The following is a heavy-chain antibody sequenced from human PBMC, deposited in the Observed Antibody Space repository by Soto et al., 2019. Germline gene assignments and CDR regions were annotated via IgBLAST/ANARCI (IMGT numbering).Heavy chain of an antibody. CDR3: ARDLRHSSGYYSDYGMDV. D-gene: IGHD3-22*01. CDR1: GFTFSSYD. V-gene: IGHV3-13*01. CDR2: IGTAGDT. Sequence: GGSLRLSCAASGFTFSSYDMHWVRQATGKGLEWVSAIGTAGDTYYPGSVKGRFTISRENAKNSLYLQMNSLRAEDTAVYYCARDLRHSSGYYSDYGMDVWGQGTTVTVSS. J-gene: IGHJ6*02.